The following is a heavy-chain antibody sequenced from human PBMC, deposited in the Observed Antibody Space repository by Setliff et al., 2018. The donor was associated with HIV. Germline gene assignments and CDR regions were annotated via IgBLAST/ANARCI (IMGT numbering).Heavy chain of an antibody. CDR1: AYSINSGYY. D-gene: IGHD1-7*01. CDR3: ARVGGTTWGVYYYYYYMDV. J-gene: IGHJ6*03. Sequence: SETLSLTCAVSAYSINSGYYWGWIRQPPGKGLEWIGSIYYSGSTDYDPSLKSRVTISVDTSKNQFSLKLSSVTAADTAVYYCARVGGTTWGVYYYYYYMDVWGKGTTVTVSS. CDR2: IYYSGST. V-gene: IGHV4-38-2*01.